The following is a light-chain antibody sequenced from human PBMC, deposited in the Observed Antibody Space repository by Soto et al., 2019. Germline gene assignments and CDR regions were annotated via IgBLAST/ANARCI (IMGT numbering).Light chain of an antibody. CDR2: GAS. CDR3: QQYNNWPPT. J-gene: IGKJ1*01. Sequence: EIVMRQSPSTLSVSPGGKAALSSRASQSVTSNLAWYQQKPGQPPRLLIYGASTRATGIPARFSGSGSGTEFTLTISSLQSEDFAIYYCQQYNNWPPTFGQGTKVEIK. V-gene: IGKV3-15*01. CDR1: QSVTSN.